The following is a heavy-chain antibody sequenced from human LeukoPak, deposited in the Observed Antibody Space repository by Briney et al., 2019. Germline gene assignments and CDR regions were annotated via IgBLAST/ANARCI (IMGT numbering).Heavy chain of an antibody. CDR3: ASIPDPYSSFFDY. V-gene: IGHV4-38-2*02. CDR1: GYSISSGYY. Sequence: SETLSLTCTVSGYSISSGYYWGWIRQPPGKGLEWIGSIYHSGSTYYNPSLKSRVTISVDTSKNQFSLKLSSVTAADTAVYYCASIPDPYSSFFDYWGQGTLVTVSS. D-gene: IGHD6-6*01. CDR2: IYHSGST. J-gene: IGHJ4*02.